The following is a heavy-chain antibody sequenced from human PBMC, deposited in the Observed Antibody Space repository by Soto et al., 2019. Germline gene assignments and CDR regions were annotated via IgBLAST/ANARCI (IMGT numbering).Heavy chain of an antibody. CDR1: GGSFSGHY. J-gene: IGHJ6*02. Sequence: SETLSLTCAVYGGSFSGHYWSWIRQPPGKGLEWIGEINHSGSTNYNPSLKSRVTISVDTSKNQFSLKLSSVTAADTAVYYCARGGTGYPYYYYYGMDVWGQGTTVTVYS. V-gene: IGHV4-34*01. D-gene: IGHD1-1*01. CDR3: ARGGTGYPYYYYYGMDV. CDR2: INHSGST.